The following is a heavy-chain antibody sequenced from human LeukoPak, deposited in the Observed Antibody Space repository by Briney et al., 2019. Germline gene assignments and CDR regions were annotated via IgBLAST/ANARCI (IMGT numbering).Heavy chain of an antibody. V-gene: IGHV3-21*01. Sequence: GGSLRLSCAASGFTFSSFSMNWVRQAPGRGLEWVSSITSSSNYIYYASSVRGRFTISRDNAKNSLYLQMNSLRAEDTAVYYCARDLRLWGQGTLVTVSS. CDR1: GFTFSSFS. CDR3: ARDLRL. J-gene: IGHJ4*02. CDR2: ITSSSNYI.